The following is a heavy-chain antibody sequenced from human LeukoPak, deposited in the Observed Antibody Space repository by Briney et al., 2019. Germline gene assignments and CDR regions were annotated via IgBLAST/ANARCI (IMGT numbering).Heavy chain of an antibody. D-gene: IGHD4-17*01. V-gene: IGHV4-39*07. CDR3: AITGGYGDSFGH. CDR2: IYYSGST. Sequence: SETQSLTCTVSGGSVSSSSYYWVWIRQPPGKGLEWIGSIYYSGSTYYNPSLKSRVTISVDTSKNQFSLKLSSVTAADTAVYYCAITGGYGDSFGHWGQGTLVTVSS. CDR1: GGSVSSSSYY. J-gene: IGHJ1*01.